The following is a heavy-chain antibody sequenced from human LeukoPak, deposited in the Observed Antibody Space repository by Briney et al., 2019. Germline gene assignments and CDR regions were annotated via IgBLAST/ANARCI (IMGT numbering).Heavy chain of an antibody. CDR2: VRRKVYGGTT. V-gene: IGHV3-49*04. CDR3: TRGQGLYH. J-gene: IGHJ4*02. CDR1: GFTFSSYG. Sequence: GGSLRLSCAASGFTFSSYGMHWVRQAPGKGLEWVGFVRRKVYGGTTEYAASVKGRFTISRDDSKGIAYLQMDSLKTEDTAVYYCTRGQGLYHWGQGTLVTVSS. D-gene: IGHD2/OR15-2a*01.